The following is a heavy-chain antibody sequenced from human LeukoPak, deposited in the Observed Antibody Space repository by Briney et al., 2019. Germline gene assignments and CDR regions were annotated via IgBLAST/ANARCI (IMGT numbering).Heavy chain of an antibody. CDR1: GFTFRSFG. J-gene: IGHJ4*02. Sequence: GGSLRLSCAASGFTFRSFGMHWVRQAPGKGLEWVALIRYAETNKNYADSVKGRFTISRDNSKNTLYLQMNSLRPEDTAVYYCAKDSYCSGGNCYSAFDSWGQGTLVTVSS. V-gene: IGHV3-30*02. D-gene: IGHD2-15*01. CDR2: IRYAETNK. CDR3: AKDSYCSGGNCYSAFDS.